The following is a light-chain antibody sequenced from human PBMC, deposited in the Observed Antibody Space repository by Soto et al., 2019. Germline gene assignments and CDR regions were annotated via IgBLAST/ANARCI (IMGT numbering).Light chain of an antibody. J-gene: IGKJ1*01. Sequence: EIVLTQSPGTLSLSPGERATLSCRASQSVSSSYLAWYQQKPGQAPRLLIYGASSRATGIPKRFSGSGSGTDFTLTISRLEPEDFAVYYCQQYGRSPRTLGQGTKVDIK. CDR2: GAS. CDR3: QQYGRSPRT. V-gene: IGKV3-20*01. CDR1: QSVSSSY.